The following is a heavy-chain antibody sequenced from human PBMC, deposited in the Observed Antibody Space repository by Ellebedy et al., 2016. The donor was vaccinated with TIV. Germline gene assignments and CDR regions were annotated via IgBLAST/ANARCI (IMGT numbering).Heavy chain of an antibody. CDR1: GGSISSSSYY. J-gene: IGHJ4*02. CDR3: ARQGHSSGWYVGEYYFDY. CDR2: IYYSGST. V-gene: IGHV4-39*01. D-gene: IGHD6-19*01. Sequence: MPSETLSLTCTVSGGSISSSSYYWGWIRQPPGKGLEWIGSIYYSGSTYYNPSLKIRVTISVDTSKNQFSLKLSSVTAADTAVYYCARQGHSSGWYVGEYYFDYWGQGTLLTVSS.